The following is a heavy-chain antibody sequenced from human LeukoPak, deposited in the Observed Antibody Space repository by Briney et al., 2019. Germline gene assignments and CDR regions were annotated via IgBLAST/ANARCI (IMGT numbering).Heavy chain of an antibody. CDR3: ARHGGGYDPIDY. J-gene: IGHJ4*02. D-gene: IGHD5-12*01. Sequence: GASLKISCEGSGSIFTSYWIGWVRQMPGKGLEWMGIIYPGDSDTRYSPSFQGQITISADKSISTAYLQWSSLKASDTAMYYCARHGGGYDPIDYWGQGTLDTVSS. V-gene: IGHV5-51*01. CDR2: IYPGDSDT. CDR1: GSIFTSYW.